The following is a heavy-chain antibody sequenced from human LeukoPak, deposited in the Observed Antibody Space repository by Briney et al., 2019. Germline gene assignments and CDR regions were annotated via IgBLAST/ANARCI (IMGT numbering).Heavy chain of an antibody. CDR1: GYSISSGYY. D-gene: IGHD3-16*02. Sequence: SETLSLTCTVSGYSISSGYYWGWTRQPPGKGLEWIGNIYHSGSTYYNPSLKNRVTISIDKSKNQFSLKLTSVTAADTAVYYCASSVIRVDDLSPVDYWGRGTLVTVSS. V-gene: IGHV4-38-2*02. J-gene: IGHJ4*02. CDR3: ASSVIRVDDLSPVDY. CDR2: IYHSGST.